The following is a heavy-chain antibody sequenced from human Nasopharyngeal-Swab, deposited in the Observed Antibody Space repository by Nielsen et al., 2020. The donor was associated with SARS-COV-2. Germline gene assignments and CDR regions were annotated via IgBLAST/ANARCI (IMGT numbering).Heavy chain of an antibody. Sequence: GESLKISCAASGFTVSCNYMSWVRQAPGKGLEWVSVISSGGSTYYADSVKGRFTISRDNSKNTLYLQMNSLRAEDTAVYYCARAWGTMGPAFDYWGQGTLVTVSS. CDR1: GFTVSCNY. CDR2: ISSGGST. V-gene: IGHV3-53*01. D-gene: IGHD3-10*01. CDR3: ARAWGTMGPAFDY. J-gene: IGHJ4*02.